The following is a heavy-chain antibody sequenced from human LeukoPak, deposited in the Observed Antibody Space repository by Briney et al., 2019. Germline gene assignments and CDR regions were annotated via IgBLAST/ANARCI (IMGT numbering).Heavy chain of an antibody. J-gene: IGHJ4*02. Sequence: PGGSLRLSCAASGFTLSSYSMNWVRQAPGKGLEWVSSISSSSSYIYCADSVKGRFTISRDNAKNSLYLQMNSLRAEDTAVYYCAGAGRDGRIQLWLWSFDYWGQGTLVTVSS. CDR1: GFTLSSYS. CDR2: ISSSSSYI. CDR3: AGAGRDGRIQLWLWSFDY. V-gene: IGHV3-21*01. D-gene: IGHD5-18*01.